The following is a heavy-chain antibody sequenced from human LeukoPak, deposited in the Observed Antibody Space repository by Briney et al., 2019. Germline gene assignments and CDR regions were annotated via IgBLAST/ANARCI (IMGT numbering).Heavy chain of an antibody. CDR1: GFTFISFW. Sequence: GSLRLSCAASGFTFISFWMGWVRQTPGKRLEWVANMNIDGSEKYYADSVKGRFTISKDNAKNSLYLQMNSLRAEDTAVYYCARAGGSTVSHSDYWGQGTLVTVSS. V-gene: IGHV3-7*01. D-gene: IGHD4-17*01. CDR3: ARAGGSTVSHSDY. CDR2: MNIDGSEK. J-gene: IGHJ4*02.